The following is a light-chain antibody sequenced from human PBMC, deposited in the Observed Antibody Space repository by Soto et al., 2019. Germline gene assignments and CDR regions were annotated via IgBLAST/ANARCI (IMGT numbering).Light chain of an antibody. CDR3: QQYNTYSSLT. J-gene: IGKJ4*01. CDR2: DAS. Sequence: DIQMTQSPSTLSASVGDRVTITCRASQSISSWLAWYQQKLGRAPRLLIYDASSLESGVQSRFSGSGYGTEFTLTISSLQPDDFATYYCQQYNTYSSLTFGGGTKVEIK. CDR1: QSISSW. V-gene: IGKV1-5*01.